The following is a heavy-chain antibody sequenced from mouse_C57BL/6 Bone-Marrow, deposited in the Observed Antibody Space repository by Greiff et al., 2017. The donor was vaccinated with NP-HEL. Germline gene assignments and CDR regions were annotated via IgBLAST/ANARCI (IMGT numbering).Heavy chain of an antibody. D-gene: IGHD2-1*01. J-gene: IGHJ2*01. V-gene: IGHV14-4*01. CDR3: TTALLSPVDY. CDR2: IDPENGDT. Sequence: VQLQQSGAELVRPGASVKLSCTASGFNIKDDYMHWVKQRPEQGLEWIGWIDPENGDTEYASKFQGKATITADTSSNTAYLKLSSLTSEDTAVYYCTTALLSPVDYWGQGTTLTVSS. CDR1: GFNIKDDY.